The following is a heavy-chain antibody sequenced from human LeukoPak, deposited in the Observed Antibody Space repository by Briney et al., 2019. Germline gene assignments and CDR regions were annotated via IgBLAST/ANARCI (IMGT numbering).Heavy chain of an antibody. CDR3: ARDGISLSYFYGMDV. CDR2: IYSGGST. Sequence: GGSLRLSCAASGFTVSSKYMSWVRQAPGKGLEWVSVIYSGGSTYYADSVKGRFTISRDNSKNTLYLQMNSLKAEDTAVYYCARDGISLSYFYGMDVWGQGTTVTVSS. V-gene: IGHV3-53*01. J-gene: IGHJ6*02. CDR1: GFTVSSKY. D-gene: IGHD2/OR15-2a*01.